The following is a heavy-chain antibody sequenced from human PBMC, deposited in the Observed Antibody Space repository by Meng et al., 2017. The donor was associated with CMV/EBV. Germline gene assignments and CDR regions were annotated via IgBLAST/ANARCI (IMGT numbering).Heavy chain of an antibody. CDR3: ARETGGYCSSTSCYLRGGAFDI. CDR1: GFTFSSYA. D-gene: IGHD2-2*01. V-gene: IGHV3-30-3*01. CDR2: ISYDGSNE. Sequence: SCAASGFTFSSYAMHWVRQAPGKGLEWVAVISYDGSNEYYADSVKGRFTISRDNSKNTLYLQMNSLRAEDTAVYYCARETGGYCSSTSCYLRGGAFDIWGQGTMVTVSS. J-gene: IGHJ3*02.